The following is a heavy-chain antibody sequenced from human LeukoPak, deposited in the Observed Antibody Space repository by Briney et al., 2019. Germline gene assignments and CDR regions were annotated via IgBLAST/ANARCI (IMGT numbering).Heavy chain of an antibody. V-gene: IGHV1-2*02. CDR3: ARVVVVAATRYYYYGMRV. J-gene: IGHJ6*02. CDR1: VYTFTGCY. Sequence: ASVKVSSKDAVYTFTGCYLHWGRQAPGQGLEWMGWINPNSGGTNYAQKFQGRVTMTRDTPISTAYMELSRLRSDDTAVYYCARVVVVAATRYYYYGMRVWGQGTTVTVSS. CDR2: INPNSGGT. D-gene: IGHD2-15*01.